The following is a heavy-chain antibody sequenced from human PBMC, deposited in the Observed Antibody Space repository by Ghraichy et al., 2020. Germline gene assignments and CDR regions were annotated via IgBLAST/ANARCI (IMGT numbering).Heavy chain of an antibody. D-gene: IGHD1-26*01. J-gene: IGHJ4*02. Sequence: GGSLRLSCAASGFTFSNYWMHWVRQVPGKGLVWVARTNEYGTFVNYADSVKGRFTISRDNAKDALYLQMNGLTAEDAAGYYCANDLSGRYDFWGPGTLVTVSS. CDR1: GFTFSNYW. CDR2: TNEYGTFV. CDR3: ANDLSGRYDF. V-gene: IGHV3-74*01.